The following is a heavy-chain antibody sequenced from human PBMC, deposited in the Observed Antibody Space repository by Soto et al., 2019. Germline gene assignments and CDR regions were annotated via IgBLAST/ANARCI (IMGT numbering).Heavy chain of an antibody. CDR2: ISAYNGNT. J-gene: IGHJ3*02. CDR1: GYTFTSYG. V-gene: IGHV1-18*01. Sequence: ASVKVSCQASGYTFTSYGISWVRQAPGQGLEWMGWISAYNGNTNYAQKLQGRVTITADESTSTAYMELSSLRSEDTAVYYCARGRHSSGWYSSDAFDIWGQGTMVT. D-gene: IGHD6-19*01. CDR3: ARGRHSSGWYSSDAFDI.